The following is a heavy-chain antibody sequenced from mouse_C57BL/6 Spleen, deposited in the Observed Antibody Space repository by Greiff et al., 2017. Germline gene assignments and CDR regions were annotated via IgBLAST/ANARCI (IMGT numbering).Heavy chain of an antibody. CDR3: AIGDGYWFAY. CDR2: IYPGSGST. D-gene: IGHD2-3*01. J-gene: IGHJ3*01. Sequence: QVHVKQPGAELVKPGASVKMSCKASGYTFTSYWITWVKQRPGQGLEWIGDIYPGSGSTNYNEKFKSKATLTVDTSSSTAYMQLSSLTAEDSAIYYCAIGDGYWFAYRGQGTLVTVSA. CDR1: GYTFTSYW. V-gene: IGHV1-55*01.